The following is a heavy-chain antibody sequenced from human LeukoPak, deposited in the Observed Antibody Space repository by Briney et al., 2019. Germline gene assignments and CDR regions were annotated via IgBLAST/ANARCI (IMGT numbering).Heavy chain of an antibody. J-gene: IGHJ6*02. CDR1: DGSINSYY. Sequence: SETLSLTCSVSDGSINSYYWNWIRRPPGKGLEWIGYIYYNGSTNYSPSLKSRVTMSVDTSKDLFSLKVSSVTAADTAVYYCARGRSNYYGMDVWGQGTTVTVSS. CDR3: ARGRSNYYGMDV. V-gene: IGHV4-59*01. CDR2: IYYNGST. D-gene: IGHD1-26*01.